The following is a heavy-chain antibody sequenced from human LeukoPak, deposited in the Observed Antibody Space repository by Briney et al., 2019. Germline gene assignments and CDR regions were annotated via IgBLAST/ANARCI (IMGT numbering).Heavy chain of an antibody. Sequence: SETLSLTCAVYGGSFSGYYWSWIRQPPGKGLEWIGEINHSGSTNYNPSLKSRVTISVDTSKSQFSLKLSSVTAADTAVYYCARGGPSSGWSGDFDYWGQGTLVTVSS. CDR3: ARGGPSSGWSGDFDY. D-gene: IGHD6-19*01. V-gene: IGHV4-34*01. J-gene: IGHJ4*02. CDR2: INHSGST. CDR1: GGSFSGYY.